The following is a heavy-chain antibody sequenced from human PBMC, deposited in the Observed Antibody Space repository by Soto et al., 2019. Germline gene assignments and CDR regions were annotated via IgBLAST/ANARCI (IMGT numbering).Heavy chain of an antibody. CDR3: ARGVRYFDWLLYYYYGMDV. CDR2: INHSGST. J-gene: IGHJ6*02. Sequence: XVTLSLTGAVYGGSFSGYYWSWIRQPPGKGLEWIGEINHSGSTNYNPSLKSRVTISVDTSKNQFSLKLSSVTAADTAVYYCARGVRYFDWLLYYYYGMDVWGQGTTVTVSS. CDR1: GGSFSGYY. D-gene: IGHD3-9*01. V-gene: IGHV4-34*01.